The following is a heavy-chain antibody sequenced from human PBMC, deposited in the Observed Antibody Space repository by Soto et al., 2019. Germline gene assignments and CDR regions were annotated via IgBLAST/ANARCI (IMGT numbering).Heavy chain of an antibody. CDR2: IYYTGST. CDR1: GGSVSSGSYY. Sequence: QVQLQESGPGLVKPSETLSLTCTVSGGSVSSGSYYWTWIRQPPGKGLEWIGFIYYTGSTNYNPSLKSRVTLSIDTSKNQFSLKLSSVTAADTAVYYCATPSHYGDYSFVYWGQGTLVTVSS. J-gene: IGHJ4*02. D-gene: IGHD4-17*01. V-gene: IGHV4-61*01. CDR3: ATPSHYGDYSFVY.